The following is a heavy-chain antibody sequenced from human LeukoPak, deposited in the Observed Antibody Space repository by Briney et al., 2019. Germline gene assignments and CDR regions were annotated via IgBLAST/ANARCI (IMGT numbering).Heavy chain of an antibody. CDR1: GGSFSGYY. CDR3: ARGVRYCSGGSCDALDY. V-gene: IGHV4-34*01. J-gene: IGHJ4*02. Sequence: PSETLSLTCAVYGGSFSGYYWSWIRQPPGKGLEWIGEINHSGSTNYNPSLKSRVTISVDTSKNQFSLKLSSVTAADTAVYYCARGVRYCSGGSCDALDYWGQGTLVTVSS. D-gene: IGHD2-15*01. CDR2: INHSGST.